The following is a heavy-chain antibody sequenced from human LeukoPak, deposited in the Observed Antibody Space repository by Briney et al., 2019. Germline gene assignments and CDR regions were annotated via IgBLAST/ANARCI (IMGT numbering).Heavy chain of an antibody. CDR1: GGSISSYY. V-gene: IGHV4-59*01. D-gene: IGHD3-10*01. CDR3: ARVSGSYHNWFDP. Sequence: PSETLSLTCTVSGGSISSYYWSWIRQPPGKGLEWIGYIYYSGSTNYNPSLKSRVTISVDTSKNQFSLKLSSVTAADTAVYYCARVSGSYHNWFDPWGQGTLVTVPS. CDR2: IYYSGST. J-gene: IGHJ5*02.